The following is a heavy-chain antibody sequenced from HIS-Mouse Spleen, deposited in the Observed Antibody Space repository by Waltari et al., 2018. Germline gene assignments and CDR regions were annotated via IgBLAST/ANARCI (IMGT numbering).Heavy chain of an antibody. CDR2: ISGSGGST. V-gene: IGHV3-23*01. CDR3: AREIPYSSSWYDWYFDL. Sequence: EVQLLESGGGLVQPGGSLRLSCAASGFTFSSYAMSWCRQAPGKGLEWVSAISGSGGSTYYADSVKGRFTISRDNSKNTLYLQMNSLRAEDTAVYYCAREIPYSSSWYDWYFDLWGRGTLVTVSS. D-gene: IGHD6-13*01. CDR1: GFTFSSYA. J-gene: IGHJ2*01.